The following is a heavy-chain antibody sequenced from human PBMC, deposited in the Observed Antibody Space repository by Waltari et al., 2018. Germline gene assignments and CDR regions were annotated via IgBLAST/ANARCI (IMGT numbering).Heavy chain of an antibody. CDR1: GYSISSGYY. Sequence: QVQLQESGPGLVKPSETLSLTCTVSGYSISSGYYWGWIRQPPGKGLEWIGSIYHSGSTYYNPSLKSRVTISVDTSKNQFSLKLSSVTAADTAVYYCARDRGCSGGSCYVGDWFDPWGQGTLVTVSS. V-gene: IGHV4-38-2*02. CDR2: IYHSGST. J-gene: IGHJ5*02. D-gene: IGHD2-15*01. CDR3: ARDRGCSGGSCYVGDWFDP.